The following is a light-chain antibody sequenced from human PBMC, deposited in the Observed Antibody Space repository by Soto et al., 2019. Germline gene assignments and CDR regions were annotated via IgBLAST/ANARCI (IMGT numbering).Light chain of an antibody. V-gene: IGKV3-11*01. J-gene: IGKJ5*01. CDR3: QQRSNWPRST. CDR1: PSVTNF. Sequence: ETALTQYLSTLSLYPGERPTLSCRASPSVTNFLAWYQQKPGQAPRLLIYDASNRATGIPARFSGSGSGTDFTLTISSLEPEDFAVYYCQQRSNWPRSTFGQGTLLEIK. CDR2: DAS.